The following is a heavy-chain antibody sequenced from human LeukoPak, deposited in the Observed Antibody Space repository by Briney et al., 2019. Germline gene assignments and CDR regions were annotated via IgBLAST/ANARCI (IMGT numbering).Heavy chain of an antibody. CDR1: GGSISSSSYY. CDR2: LYYSGST. V-gene: IGHV4-39*07. Sequence: PSETLSLTCTVSGGSISSSSYYWGWIRQPPGKGLEWVGSLYYSGSTYYNPSLKSRVTISVDSSKKQFSLKLSSVTAADTAVYYCARGDEDSSSWYWFEAGTFHYWGQGTLVTVSS. CDR3: ARGDEDSSSWYWFEAGTFHY. J-gene: IGHJ4*02. D-gene: IGHD6-13*01.